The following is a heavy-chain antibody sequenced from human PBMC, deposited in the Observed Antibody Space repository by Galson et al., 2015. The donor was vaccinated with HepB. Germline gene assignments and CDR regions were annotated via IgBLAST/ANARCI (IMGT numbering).Heavy chain of an antibody. D-gene: IGHD3-22*01. CDR2: IKQDGSEK. CDR1: GFSFSTSW. J-gene: IGHJ4*02. CDR3: ARAIYYHDSSGYSSFDY. Sequence: LRLSCAASGFSFSTSWMTWVRQAPGKGLEWVANIKQDGSEKYYVDSIKGRFTISRDNAKNSLYLQMNSLRAEDTAVYYCARAIYYHDSSGYSSFDYWGQGTPVTVSS. V-gene: IGHV3-7*01.